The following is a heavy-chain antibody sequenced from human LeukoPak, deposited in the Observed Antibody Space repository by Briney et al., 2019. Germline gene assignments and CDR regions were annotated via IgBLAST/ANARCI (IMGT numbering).Heavy chain of an antibody. D-gene: IGHD3-3*01. Sequence: GGALRLSCAASGFTFSSYWMSWVRQAPGKGLEWVANIKQDGSEKYYVDSVKGRFTISRENAKKSLYPQMNSLRAEDTAVYYCARVYYDFWSGYTYYMDVWGKGTTVTVSS. V-gene: IGHV3-7*04. J-gene: IGHJ6*03. CDR3: ARVYYDFWSGYTYYMDV. CDR1: GFTFSSYW. CDR2: IKQDGSEK.